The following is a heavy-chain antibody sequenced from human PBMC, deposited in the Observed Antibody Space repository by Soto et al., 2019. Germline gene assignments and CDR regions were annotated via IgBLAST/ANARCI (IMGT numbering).Heavy chain of an antibody. D-gene: IGHD6-19*01. CDR2: IYSSGNT. CDR1: GGSSSSTSYY. Sequence: SETLSLTCTVSGGSSSSTSYYLGWIRQPPGKGLEWIGSIYSSGNTYYNPSLKSRVTISVDTSKSHFSLKLSSVTAADTAVYYCARHRRSGWSNYYYYYYMDVWGKGTTVTVSS. J-gene: IGHJ6*03. CDR3: ARHRRSGWSNYYYYYYMDV. V-gene: IGHV4-39*01.